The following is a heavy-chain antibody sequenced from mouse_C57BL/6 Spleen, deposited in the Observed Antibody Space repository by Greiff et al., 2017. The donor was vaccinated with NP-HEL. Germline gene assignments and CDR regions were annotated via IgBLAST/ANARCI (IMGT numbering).Heavy chain of an antibody. CDR1: GFTFSNYW. V-gene: IGHV6-3*01. D-gene: IGHD1-1*01. CDR2: IRLKSDNYAT. CDR3: TGESRPHYYGSSSFAY. Sequence: EVKVEESGGGLVQPGGSMKLSCVASGFTFSNYWMNWVRQSPEKGLEWVAQIRLKSDNYATHYAESVKGRFTISRDDSKSSVYLQMNNLRAEDTGIYYCTGESRPHYYGSSSFAYWGQGTLVTVSA. J-gene: IGHJ3*01.